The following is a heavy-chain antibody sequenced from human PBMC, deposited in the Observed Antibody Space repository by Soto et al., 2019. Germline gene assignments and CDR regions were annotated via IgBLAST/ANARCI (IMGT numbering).Heavy chain of an antibody. CDR1: GYTFTSYG. V-gene: IGHV1-18*01. Sequence: QVHLVQSGAEVKKPGASVKVSCKASGYTFTSYGITWVRQAPGQGLEWMGWISAHNGNTDYAQKLQGRVIVTRDTSTSTAYMELRSPRSDDTAVYYCARGRYGDYWGQGALATVSS. J-gene: IGHJ4*02. CDR3: ARGRYGDY. CDR2: ISAHNGNT. D-gene: IGHD1-1*01.